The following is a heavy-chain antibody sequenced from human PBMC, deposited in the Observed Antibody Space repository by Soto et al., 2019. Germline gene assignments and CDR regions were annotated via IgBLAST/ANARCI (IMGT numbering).Heavy chain of an antibody. Sequence: QVQLQESGPGLVKPSQTLSLTCTVSGGSISSGDYYWSWIRQPPGKGLEWIGYIYYSGSTYYNPSLKSRVTISVATSKNHFSLKLSSVTAADTAVYYCAAGLWLRCGYFDYWGQGTMVTVSS. J-gene: IGHJ4*02. CDR3: AAGLWLRCGYFDY. CDR1: GGSISSGDYY. CDR2: IYYSGST. V-gene: IGHV4-30-4*01. D-gene: IGHD5-18*01.